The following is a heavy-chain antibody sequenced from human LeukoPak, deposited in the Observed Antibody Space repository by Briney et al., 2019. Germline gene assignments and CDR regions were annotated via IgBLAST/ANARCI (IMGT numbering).Heavy chain of an antibody. Sequence: GGSLRLSCAASGFSFSSYWMGWVRQAPGKGLEWVSAIGTAGDTYYPGSVKGRFTISRENAKNSLYLQMNSLRAGDTAVYYCARSPVGATPPDYWGQGTLVTVSS. V-gene: IGHV3-13*01. D-gene: IGHD1-26*01. J-gene: IGHJ4*02. CDR2: IGTAGDT. CDR3: ARSPVGATPPDY. CDR1: GFSFSSYW.